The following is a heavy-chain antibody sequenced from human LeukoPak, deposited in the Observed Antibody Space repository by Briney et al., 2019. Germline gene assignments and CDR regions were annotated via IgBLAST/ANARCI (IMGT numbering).Heavy chain of an antibody. Sequence: ASVKVSCKASGGTFSSHAISWVRQAPGQGLEWMGGIIPIFGTANYAQKFQGRVTITTDESTSTAYMELSSLRSEDTAVYYCASTVYDFWSGYYGSWGQGTLVTVSS. CDR1: GGTFSSHA. CDR3: ASTVYDFWSGYYGS. V-gene: IGHV1-69*05. D-gene: IGHD3-3*01. CDR2: IIPIFGTA. J-gene: IGHJ4*02.